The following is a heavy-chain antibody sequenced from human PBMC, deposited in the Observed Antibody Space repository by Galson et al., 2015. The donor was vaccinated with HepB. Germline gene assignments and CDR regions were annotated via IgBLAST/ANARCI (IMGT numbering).Heavy chain of an antibody. CDR2: ISSSGSTI. CDR3: ARYSSSWYGYYYYYGMDV. CDR1: GFTFSSYE. Sequence: SLRLSCAAPGFTFSSYEMNWVRQAPGKGLEWVSYISSSGSTIYYADSVKGRFTISRDNAKNSLYLQMNSLRAEDTAVYYCARYSSSWYGYYYYYGMDVWGQGTTVTVSS. D-gene: IGHD6-13*01. V-gene: IGHV3-48*03. J-gene: IGHJ6*02.